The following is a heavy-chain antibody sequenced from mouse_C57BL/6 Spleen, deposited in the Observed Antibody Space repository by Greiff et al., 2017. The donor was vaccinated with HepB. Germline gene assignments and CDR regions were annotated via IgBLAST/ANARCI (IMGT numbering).Heavy chain of an antibody. Sequence: QVQLKESGAELVMPGASVKLSCKASGYTFTSYWMHWVKQRPGQGLEWIGEIDPSDSYTNYNQKFKGKSTLTVDKSSSTAYMQLSSLTSEDSAVYYCARSYENYFDYWGQGTTLTVSS. J-gene: IGHJ2*01. D-gene: IGHD1-1*01. CDR3: ARSYENYFDY. V-gene: IGHV1-69*01. CDR2: IDPSDSYT. CDR1: GYTFTSYW.